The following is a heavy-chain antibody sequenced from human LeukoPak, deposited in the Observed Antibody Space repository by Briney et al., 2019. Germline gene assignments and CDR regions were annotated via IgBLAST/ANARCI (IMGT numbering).Heavy chain of an antibody. Sequence: GGSLRLSCAASGFTFSSYSMNWVRQAPGKGLEWVSSISSSSSYIYYADSVKGRFTISRDNAKNSLDLQVNSLRAEDTAVYYCARAGRRGSGFDPWGQGTLVTVSS. CDR1: GFTFSSYS. CDR2: ISSSSSYI. CDR3: ARAGRRGSGFDP. J-gene: IGHJ5*02. D-gene: IGHD3-10*01. V-gene: IGHV3-21*01.